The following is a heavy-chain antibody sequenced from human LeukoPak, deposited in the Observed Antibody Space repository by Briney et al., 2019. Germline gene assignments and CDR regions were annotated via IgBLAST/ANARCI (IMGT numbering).Heavy chain of an antibody. Sequence: GASVKVSCKASGNSFNDYAMSWVRQAPGQGLEWIGGIIPIFGTANYAQKFQGRVTITADESTSTAYMELSSLRSEDTAVYYCAREGPAAHLSPNNWFDPWGQETLVTVSS. CDR1: GNSFNDYA. V-gene: IGHV1-69*13. CDR3: AREGPAAHLSPNNWFDP. D-gene: IGHD2-2*01. J-gene: IGHJ5*02. CDR2: IIPIFGTA.